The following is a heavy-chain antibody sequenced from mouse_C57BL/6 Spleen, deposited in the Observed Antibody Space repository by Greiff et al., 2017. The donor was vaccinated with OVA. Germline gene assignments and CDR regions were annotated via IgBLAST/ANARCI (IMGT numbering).Heavy chain of an antibody. CDR2: IRNKANGYTT. CDR1: GFTFTDYY. Sequence: EVKVVESGGGLVQPGGSLSLSCAASGFTFTDYYMSWVRQPPGKALEWLGFIRNKANGYTTEYSASVKGRFTISRDNSQSILYLQMNALRAEDSATYYCARAYYSNYYYAMDYWGQGTSVTVSS. V-gene: IGHV7-3*01. D-gene: IGHD2-5*01. J-gene: IGHJ4*01. CDR3: ARAYYSNYYYAMDY.